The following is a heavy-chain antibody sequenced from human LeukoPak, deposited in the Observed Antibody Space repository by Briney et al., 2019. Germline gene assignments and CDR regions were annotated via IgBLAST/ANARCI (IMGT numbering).Heavy chain of an antibody. CDR1: GFTFSSYA. V-gene: IGHV3-30-3*01. CDR2: ISYDGSNK. Sequence: GGSLRLSCAASGFTFSSYAMHWVRQAPGKGLEWVAVISYDGSNKYYADSVKGRFTISRDNSKNTLYLQMNSLRAEDTAVYYCARTGAYSGSWPRMDWGQGTLVTVSS. CDR3: ARTGAYSGSWPRMD. D-gene: IGHD6-13*01. J-gene: IGHJ4*02.